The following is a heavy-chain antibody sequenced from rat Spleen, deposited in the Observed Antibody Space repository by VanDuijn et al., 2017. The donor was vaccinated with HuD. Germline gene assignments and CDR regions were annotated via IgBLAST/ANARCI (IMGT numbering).Heavy chain of an antibody. D-gene: IGHD1-9*01. CDR3: ARRHYGYTDYFDY. CDR2: ISYDGRRI. J-gene: IGHJ2*01. V-gene: IGHV5-29*01. CDR1: GFIFSAYY. Sequence: EVQLVESDGGLVQPGRSLKLSCAASGFIFSAYYMAWVRQAPTKGLEWVATISYDGRRIYYRDSVKGRFTISRDNAKSTLSLQMDSLRSEDTATFYCARRHYGYTDYFDYWGQGVMVTVSS.